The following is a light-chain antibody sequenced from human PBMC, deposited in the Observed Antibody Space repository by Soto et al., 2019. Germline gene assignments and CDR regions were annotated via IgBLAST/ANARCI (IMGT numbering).Light chain of an antibody. V-gene: IGKV1-5*01. CDR3: QSRA. Sequence: DLQLNQTPSTLSSSLGDDATITCRASQTISRWLAWYQQKPGRAPKLLIYDASTLESGVPSRFSGSGYETEFTLTISRLQPDDFATYFCQSRAFGQGTRLEIK. CDR2: DAS. J-gene: IGKJ5*01. CDR1: QTISRW.